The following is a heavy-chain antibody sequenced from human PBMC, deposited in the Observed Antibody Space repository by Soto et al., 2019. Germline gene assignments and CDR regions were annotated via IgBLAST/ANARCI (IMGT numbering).Heavy chain of an antibody. Sequence: PSETLSLTCTVSGGSISSYYWSWIRQPAGKGLEWIGRIYTSGSTNYNPSLKSRVTMSVDTSKNQFSLKLSSVTAADTAVYYCARDRSYYDSSGYYYDYWGQGTLGTVPQ. D-gene: IGHD3-22*01. CDR2: IYTSGST. CDR1: GGSISSYY. J-gene: IGHJ4*02. V-gene: IGHV4-4*07. CDR3: ARDRSYYDSSGYYYDY.